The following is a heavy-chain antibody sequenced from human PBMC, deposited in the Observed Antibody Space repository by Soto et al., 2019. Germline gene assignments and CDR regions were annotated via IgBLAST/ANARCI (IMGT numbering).Heavy chain of an antibody. V-gene: IGHV3-74*01. J-gene: IGHJ4*02. CDR1: GFTFSSRW. Sequence: EVRLVESGGGLVQPGGSLRLSCATSGFTFSSRWMHWVRQAPGKGLVWVSYINSDGSTTTYADSVKGRFTISRDNAKNTVYLQKNSLRVDDTAVYYCARDTSYSTDYWGQGTLVTVSS. CDR2: INSDGSTT. D-gene: IGHD2-2*01. CDR3: ARDTSYSTDY.